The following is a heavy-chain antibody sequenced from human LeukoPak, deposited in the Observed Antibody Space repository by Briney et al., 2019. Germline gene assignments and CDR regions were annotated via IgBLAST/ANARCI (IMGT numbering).Heavy chain of an antibody. Sequence: SQTLSLTCTVSGGSISSGSDYWSWIRQPAGKGLGWIGRIYTSGSTNSNPSLKSRVTISVDKSYNQFSLKLSTVTAADTAVYYCARDPHYGSGNWFDPWGQGTLVTVSS. CDR3: ARDPHYGSGNWFDP. CDR1: GGSISSGSDY. D-gene: IGHD3-10*01. J-gene: IGHJ5*02. V-gene: IGHV4-61*02. CDR2: IYTSGST.